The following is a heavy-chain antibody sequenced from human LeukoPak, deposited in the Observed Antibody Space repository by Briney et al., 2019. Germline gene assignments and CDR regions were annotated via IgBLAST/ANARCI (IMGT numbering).Heavy chain of an antibody. V-gene: IGHV4-34*01. CDR2: INHSGST. CDR3: ASRLWEHRDFDY. J-gene: IGHJ4*02. Sequence: SETLSLTCAVYGGSFSGYYWSWIRQPPGKGLEWIGEINHSGSTNYNPSLKSRVTISVDTSKNQFSLKLSSVTAADTAVYYCASRLWEHRDFDYWGQGTLVTVSS. CDR1: GGSFSGYY. D-gene: IGHD1-26*01.